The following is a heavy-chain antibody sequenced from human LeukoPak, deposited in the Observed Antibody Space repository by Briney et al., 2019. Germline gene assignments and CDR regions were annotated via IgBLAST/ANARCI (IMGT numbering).Heavy chain of an antibody. V-gene: IGHV3-21*01. CDR1: GFTFSSYS. J-gene: IGHJ1*01. D-gene: IGHD1-26*01. Sequence: GGSLRLSCAASGFTFSSYSMNWVRQAPGKGLEWVSSISSGSSYIYYADSVKGRFTISRDNAKNSLYLQMNSLRAEDTAVYYCALELVGEYFQHWGQGTLVTVSS. CDR3: ALELVGEYFQH. CDR2: ISSGSSYI.